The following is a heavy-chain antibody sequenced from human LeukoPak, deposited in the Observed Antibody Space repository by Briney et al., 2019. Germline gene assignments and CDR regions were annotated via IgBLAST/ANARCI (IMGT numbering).Heavy chain of an antibody. J-gene: IGHJ4*02. V-gene: IGHV7-4-1*01. Sequence: ASVKVSCKASGYTFTDYSINWVRQAPGQGLEWMGWINTNTGNPTYVQGFTGRFVFSLDTSVSTAYLQIRSLEAEDTAVYYCARGGPIDCWGQGTLVTVSS. CDR2: INTNTGNP. CDR3: ARGGPIDC. CDR1: GYTFTDYS.